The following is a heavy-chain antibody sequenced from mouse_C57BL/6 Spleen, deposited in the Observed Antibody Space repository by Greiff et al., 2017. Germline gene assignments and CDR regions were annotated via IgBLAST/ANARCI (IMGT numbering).Heavy chain of an antibody. J-gene: IGHJ4*01. V-gene: IGHV1-82*01. CDR3: ARERSTSMDY. CDR1: GYAFSSSW. Sequence: QVQLQQSGPELVKPGASVKISCKASGYAFSSSWMNWVKQRPGKGLEWIGRIYPGDGDTNYNGKFKGKATLTADKSSSTAYMQLSSLTSEDSAVYCCARERSTSMDYGGQGTSVTVSS. D-gene: IGHD5-1*01. CDR2: IYPGDGDT.